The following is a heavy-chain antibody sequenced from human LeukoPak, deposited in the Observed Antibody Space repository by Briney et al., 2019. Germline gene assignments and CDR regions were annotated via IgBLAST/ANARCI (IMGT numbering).Heavy chain of an antibody. CDR1: GFTFSSYA. V-gene: IGHV3-23*01. Sequence: GGSLRLPCAASGFTFSSYAMSWVRQAPGKGLEWVSAISGSGGSTYYADSVKGRFTISRDNSKNTLYLQMNSLRAEDTAVYYCATNVEAADRSGWGQGTLVTVSS. CDR2: ISGSGGST. J-gene: IGHJ4*02. CDR3: ATNVEAADRSG. D-gene: IGHD6-13*01.